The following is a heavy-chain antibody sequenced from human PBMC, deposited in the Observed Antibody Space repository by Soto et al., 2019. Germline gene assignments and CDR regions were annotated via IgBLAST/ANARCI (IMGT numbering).Heavy chain of an antibody. CDR2: ISGSGDST. D-gene: IGHD6-13*01. J-gene: IGHJ4*02. Sequence: GGSLRLSCAASGFTFSGYAMSWVRQAPGKGLEWVSVISGSGDSTYYADSVKGRFTISRDNSKNTLYLQMNSLRAEDTAVYYCARRGPGTYFDYWGQGTPVTVSS. CDR3: ARRGPGTYFDY. CDR1: GFTFSGYA. V-gene: IGHV3-23*01.